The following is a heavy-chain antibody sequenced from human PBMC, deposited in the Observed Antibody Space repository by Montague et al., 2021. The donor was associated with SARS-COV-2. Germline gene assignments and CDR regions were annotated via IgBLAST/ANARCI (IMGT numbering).Heavy chain of an antibody. CDR1: GGSISSSSYY. D-gene: IGHD3-22*01. V-gene: IGHV4-39*01. CDR2: IYYSGST. J-gene: IGHJ3*02. Sequence: SETLSLTCTVSGGSISSSSYYWGWIRQPPGKGLEWIGSIYYSGSTYYNPSLKSRVTISVDTPKNQFSLKLSSVTAADTAVYYRARFPTSYYYDSKAAPATPDAFDIWGQGTMVTVSS. CDR3: ARFPTSYYYDSKAAPATPDAFDI.